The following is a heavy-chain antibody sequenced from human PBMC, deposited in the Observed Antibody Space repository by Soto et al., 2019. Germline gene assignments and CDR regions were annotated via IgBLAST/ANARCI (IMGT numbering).Heavy chain of an antibody. CDR2: ISYDGNTK. V-gene: IGHV3-30-3*01. CDR1: GFIFSGYA. CDR3: AKETSAYEFDS. J-gene: IGHJ4*02. Sequence: QVQLVASGGGVVQPGRSLRLACAASGFIFSGYAMHWVRQAPGKGLEWVAVISYDGNTKYYADSVKGRFTVSRDNSKNTLYVQMNNLSAEDTAMYYCAKETSAYEFDSWGQGTLVTVSS. D-gene: IGHD5-12*01.